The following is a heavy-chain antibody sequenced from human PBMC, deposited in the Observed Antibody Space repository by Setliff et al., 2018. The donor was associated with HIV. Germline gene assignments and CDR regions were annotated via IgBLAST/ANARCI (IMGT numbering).Heavy chain of an antibody. J-gene: IGHJ4*02. CDR1: GGSISSYY. V-gene: IGHV4-4*09. D-gene: IGHD3-22*01. Sequence: SETLSLTCTVSGGSISSYYWSWIRQPPGKGLEWIGYIYTSGSTNYNPSLKSRVTISVDTSKIQFSLKLSSVTAADTAVYYCARGLSFYDPGGFDYWGQGTLVTVSS. CDR3: ARGLSFYDPGGFDY. CDR2: IYTSGST.